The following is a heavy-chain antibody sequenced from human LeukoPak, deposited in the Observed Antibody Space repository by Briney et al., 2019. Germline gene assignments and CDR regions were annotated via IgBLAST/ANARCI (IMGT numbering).Heavy chain of an antibody. CDR1: GFTFSDYY. D-gene: IGHD3-22*01. V-gene: IGHV3-11*04. J-gene: IGHJ4*02. Sequence: GGSLRLSCAASGFTFSDYYMTWIRQAPGKGLEWASYISSGGSAIYSADSVKGRFTIPRDDAKNSLYLQMNSLRAKDTAVYYCARFHDSGGYYKYFDYWGQGTLVTISS. CDR3: ARFHDSGGYYKYFDY. CDR2: ISSGGSAI.